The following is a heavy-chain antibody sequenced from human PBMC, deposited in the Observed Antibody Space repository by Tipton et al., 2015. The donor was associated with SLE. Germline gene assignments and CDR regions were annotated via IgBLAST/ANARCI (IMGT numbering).Heavy chain of an antibody. Sequence: TLSLTCTVSGFYITSGFNWGWIRQPPGKGLEWIGIIYHTGTTKCSPSLQRRVAISVDTSRNQFSLKLNSLTAADTAVYYCARDFGNVGRFDSWGQGTLVTVSS. CDR2: IYHTGTT. J-gene: IGHJ5*01. D-gene: IGHD3-10*01. CDR3: ARDFGNVGRFDS. CDR1: GFYITSGFN. V-gene: IGHV4-38-2*02.